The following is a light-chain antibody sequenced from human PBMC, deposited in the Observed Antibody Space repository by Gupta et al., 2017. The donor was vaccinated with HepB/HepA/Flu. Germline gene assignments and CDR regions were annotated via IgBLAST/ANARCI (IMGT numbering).Light chain of an antibody. V-gene: IGKV1-39*01. CDR1: QSINTY. Sequence: DIQMTQSPSSLSASVGDRVTITCRASQSINTYLNWYQQKLGKAPKLLIYGASTLQSGVPSRFSGSGSGTHFTLTISSRQPEDFATYYCQQRDCTLVTFGQGTKVE. CDR2: GAS. J-gene: IGKJ1*01. CDR3: QQRDCTLVT.